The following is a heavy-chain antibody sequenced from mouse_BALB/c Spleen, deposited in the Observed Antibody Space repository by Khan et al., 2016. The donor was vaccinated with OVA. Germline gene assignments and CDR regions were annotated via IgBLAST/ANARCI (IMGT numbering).Heavy chain of an antibody. V-gene: IGHV3-6*01. CDR2: ISYDGSN. J-gene: IGHJ2*01. CDR1: GYSITSGYN. CDR3: ARDYFGNSYFDY. D-gene: IGHD1-1*01. Sequence: EVQLVESGPGLVKPSQSLSLTCSVTGYSITSGYNWYWIRQFPGNKLEWMGYISYDGSNNYNQSLKNQISITRDTSKNQFFLKLNSVTDEYTVKYYGARDYFGNSYFDYWGQGTTLTVSS.